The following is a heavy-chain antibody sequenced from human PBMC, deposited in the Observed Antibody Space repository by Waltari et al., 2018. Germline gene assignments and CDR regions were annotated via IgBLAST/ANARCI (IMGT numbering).Heavy chain of an antibody. CDR2: IRSKTYGGTT. CDR3: TRDPRGP. D-gene: IGHD3-10*01. J-gene: IGHJ5*02. Sequence: EVQLVESGGGLVQPGRSLRLSCTASGFTFGASAMGWFRQAPGKGLAWVSFIRSKTYGGTTEYAAAVKGRFTISRDDSKSIAYLQMNSLKTEDTAVYYCTRDPRGPWGQGTLVTVSS. V-gene: IGHV3-49*03. CDR1: GFTFGASA.